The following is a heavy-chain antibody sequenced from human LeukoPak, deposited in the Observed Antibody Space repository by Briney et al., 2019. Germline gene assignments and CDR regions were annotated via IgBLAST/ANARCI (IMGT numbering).Heavy chain of an antibody. D-gene: IGHD3-22*01. Sequence: PSETLSLTCTVSGDSISSYYWSWIRQPPGKGLEWIGYIYYSGSTNYNPSLKSRVTISVDTSKNQFSLKLSSVTAADTAVYYCARLYYDSSRYPNWFDLWGQGTLVTVSS. CDR3: ARLYYDSSRYPNWFDL. J-gene: IGHJ5*02. CDR1: GDSISSYY. CDR2: IYYSGST. V-gene: IGHV4-59*08.